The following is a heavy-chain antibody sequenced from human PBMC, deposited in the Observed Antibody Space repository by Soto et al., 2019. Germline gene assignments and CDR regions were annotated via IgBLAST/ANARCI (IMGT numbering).Heavy chain of an antibody. Sequence: GSLRLSCAASGFTFINYDMSWSRQAPGKGLVWAPQISGNGRRTYYADSVQGRFTISSLYSRNPLLLQTNSLRAGDTAVYYCAKPSGPAPAGSAFDYWGQGTLV. J-gene: IGHJ4*02. CDR2: ISGNGRRT. CDR1: GFTFINYD. V-gene: IGHV3-23*01. D-gene: IGHD6-13*01. CDR3: AKPSGPAPAGSAFDY.